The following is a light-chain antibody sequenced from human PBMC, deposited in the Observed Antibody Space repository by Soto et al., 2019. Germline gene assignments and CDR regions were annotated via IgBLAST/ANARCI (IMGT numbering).Light chain of an antibody. CDR1: SGDSNDL. CDR2: VEGSGNY. J-gene: IGLJ3*02. CDR3: ETWGSTIWV. V-gene: IGLV4-60*03. Sequence: QLVLTQSSSASASLGSSVKLTCTLSSGDSNDLIAWHQQQPGKAPRYMMKVEGSGNYNRGRGVPDRFSGSSSGADRYLTIYNLQSEDEADYYCETWGSTIWVFGGGTKLTVL.